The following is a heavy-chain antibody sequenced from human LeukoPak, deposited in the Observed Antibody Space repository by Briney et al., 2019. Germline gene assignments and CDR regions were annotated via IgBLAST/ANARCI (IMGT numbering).Heavy chain of an antibody. CDR3: ARDYRGPVDTAMVADY. CDR1: GFTFSSYS. Sequence: GGSLRLSCAASGFTFSSYSMNWVRQAPGKGLEWVSSISSSSSYIYYADSVKGRLTISRDNAKNSLYLQMNSLRAEDTAVYYCARDYRGPVDTAMVADYWGQGTLVTVSS. D-gene: IGHD5-18*01. J-gene: IGHJ4*02. V-gene: IGHV3-21*01. CDR2: ISSSSSYI.